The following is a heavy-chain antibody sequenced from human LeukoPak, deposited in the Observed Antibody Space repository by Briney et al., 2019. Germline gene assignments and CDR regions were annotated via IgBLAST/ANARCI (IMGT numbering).Heavy chain of an antibody. D-gene: IGHD6-13*01. CDR3: ARGGLAAAGYFDY. CDR2: IYYSGST. CDR1: GGSISSYY. J-gene: IGHJ4*02. Sequence: SETLSLTCTVSGGSISSYYWSWIRQPPGKGLEWIGYIYYSGSTNYNPSLKSRVTISVDTSKNQFSLKLSSVTAADTAVYYCARGGLAAAGYFDYWGQGTLVTVSS. V-gene: IGHV4-59*01.